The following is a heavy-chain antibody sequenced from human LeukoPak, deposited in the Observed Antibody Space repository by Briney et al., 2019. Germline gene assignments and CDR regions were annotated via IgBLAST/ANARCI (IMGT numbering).Heavy chain of an antibody. V-gene: IGHV4-59*01. CDR3: ARALYSASWSY. CDR1: GGSISNYY. J-gene: IGHJ4*02. Sequence: SETLSLTCTVSGGSISNYYWNWIRQPPGKGLESIGYIYNSGNTNYNPSLKSRVTISVDTSKNQFSLELSSVTTSDTAVYYCARALYSASWSYWGPGTLVTVSS. CDR2: IYNSGNT. D-gene: IGHD6-13*01.